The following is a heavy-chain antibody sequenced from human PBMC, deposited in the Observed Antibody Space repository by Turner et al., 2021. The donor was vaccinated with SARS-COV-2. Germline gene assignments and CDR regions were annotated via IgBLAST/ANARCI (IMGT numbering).Heavy chain of an antibody. CDR2: IWYDGSNK. CDR3: ARGPTDSSSWMGYYFDY. V-gene: IGHV3-33*01. D-gene: IGHD6-13*01. J-gene: IGHJ4*02. Sequence: QVQLVESGGGVVHPGRSLRLSCAASEFTFSSYGMPWVRQAPGKGLGWVAVIWYDGSNKYYADSVKGRFTISRDNSKNTLYLQTNSLRAEDTAVYYCARGPTDSSSWMGYYFDYWGQGTLVTVSS. CDR1: EFTFSSYG.